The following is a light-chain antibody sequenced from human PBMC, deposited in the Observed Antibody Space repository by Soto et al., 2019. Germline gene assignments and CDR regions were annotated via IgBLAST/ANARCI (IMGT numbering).Light chain of an antibody. CDR3: NLQRSRGTRV. J-gene: IGLJ1*01. Sequence: QSALTQPASVSVSPGQSITSSFTGTSIDVRGYKHVSWYQNHTGKTPKLMIYEVSNRPSWVSSRFYGSKSGYTASRTLSGPQAEEEAAYYCNLQRSRGTRVFGTGTKLTVL. CDR1: SIDVRGYKH. CDR2: EVS. V-gene: IGLV2-14*01.